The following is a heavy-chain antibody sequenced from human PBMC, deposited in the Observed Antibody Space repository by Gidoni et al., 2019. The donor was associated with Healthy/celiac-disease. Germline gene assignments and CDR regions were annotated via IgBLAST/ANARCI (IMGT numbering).Heavy chain of an antibody. CDR3: AKDDRITGTPEPYYYYGMDV. D-gene: IGHD1-7*01. CDR2: ISYDGSNE. Sequence: QVQLVESGGGVVQPGRSLRLSCAASGFTFSSYGMHWVRQAPGKGLEWVAVISYDGSNEYYADSVKGRFTISRDNSKNTLYLQMNSLRAEDTAVYYCAKDDRITGTPEPYYYYGMDVWGQGTTVTVSS. J-gene: IGHJ6*02. V-gene: IGHV3-30*18. CDR1: GFTFSSYG.